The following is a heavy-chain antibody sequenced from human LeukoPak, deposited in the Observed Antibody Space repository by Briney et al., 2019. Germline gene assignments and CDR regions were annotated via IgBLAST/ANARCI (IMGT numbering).Heavy chain of an antibody. J-gene: IGHJ4*02. CDR2: INHSGST. CDR3: ARVEAGVGPNY. CDR1: GGSFSGYY. Sequence: SETLSLTCAVYGGSFSGYYWSWIRQPPGKGLEWIGEINHSGSTNYNPSLKSRVTISVDTSKNQFSLKLSSVTGADTAVYYCARVEAGVGPNYWGQGALVTVSS. D-gene: IGHD6-25*01. V-gene: IGHV4-34*01.